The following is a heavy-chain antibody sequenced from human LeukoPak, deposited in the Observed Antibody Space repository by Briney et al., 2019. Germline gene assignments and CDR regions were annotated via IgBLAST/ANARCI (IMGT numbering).Heavy chain of an antibody. Sequence: GESLKISCKGSGYTFTIYWIGWVRPMPGKGLEWMGIIYPGDSDTRYSPSFQGQVTISADKSISTAYLQWSSLKASDTAMYYCARLRTPRIPDYWGQGTLVTVSS. CDR3: ARLRTPRIPDY. V-gene: IGHV5-51*01. CDR1: GYTFTIYW. D-gene: IGHD4-23*01. J-gene: IGHJ4*02. CDR2: IYPGDSDT.